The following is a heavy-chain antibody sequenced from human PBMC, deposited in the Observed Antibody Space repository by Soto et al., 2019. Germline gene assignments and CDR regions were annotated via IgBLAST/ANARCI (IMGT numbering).Heavy chain of an antibody. CDR2: ISYDGSNK. J-gene: IGHJ4*02. CDR1: GFTFSSYA. CDR3: ARETVRWLQFRGFDY. Sequence: GGSLRLSCAASGFTFSSYAMHWVRQAPGKGLEWVAVISYDGSNKYYADSVKGRFTISRDNSKNTLYLQMNSLRAEDTAVYYCARETVRWLQFRGFDYWGQGTLVTVSS. V-gene: IGHV3-30-3*01. D-gene: IGHD5-12*01.